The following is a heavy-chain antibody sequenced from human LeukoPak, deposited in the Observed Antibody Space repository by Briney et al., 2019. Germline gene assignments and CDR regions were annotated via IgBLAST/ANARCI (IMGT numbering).Heavy chain of an antibody. CDR3: ALYCSSTSCFSY. J-gene: IGHJ4*02. CDR2: ISGSGGST. CDR1: GFTFSSYA. D-gene: IGHD2-2*01. Sequence: GGSLRLSCAASGFTFSSYAMSWVRQAPGKGLEWVSAISGSGGSTYYADSVKGRFTISRDNSKNTLYLQMNSLRAEDTAVYYCALYCSSTSCFSYWGQGTLVTVSP. V-gene: IGHV3-23*01.